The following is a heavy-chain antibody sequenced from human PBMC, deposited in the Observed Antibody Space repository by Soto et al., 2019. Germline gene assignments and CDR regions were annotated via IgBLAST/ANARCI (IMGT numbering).Heavy chain of an antibody. J-gene: IGHJ4*02. CDR1: GGSISTYF. CDR3: ARDVRSGYFFDY. CDR2: TNYSGST. V-gene: IGHV4-59*12. D-gene: IGHD3-22*01. Sequence: SETLSLTCSVSGGSISTYFWSWVRQVPGKGLEWIGYTNYSGSTYYNPSLKSRVTISVDTSKNQFSLKLSSVTAADTAVYYCARDVRSGYFFDYWGQGTLVTVSS.